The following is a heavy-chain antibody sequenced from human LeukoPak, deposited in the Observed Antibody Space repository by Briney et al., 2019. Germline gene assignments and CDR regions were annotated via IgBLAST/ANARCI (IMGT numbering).Heavy chain of an antibody. CDR3: ARDIIAADDY. J-gene: IGHJ4*02. D-gene: IGHD6-13*01. V-gene: IGHV3-48*01. CDR1: GISIRSDH. CDR2: ISSSSSTI. Sequence: ETLSLTCVVSGISIRSDHWWTWVRQAPGKGLERVSYISSSSSTIYYADSVKGRFTISRDNSKNTLYLQMNSLRAEDTAVYYCARDIIAADDYWGQGTLVTVSS.